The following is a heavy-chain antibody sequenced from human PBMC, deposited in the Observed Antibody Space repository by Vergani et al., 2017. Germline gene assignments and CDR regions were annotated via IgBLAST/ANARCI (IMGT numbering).Heavy chain of an antibody. CDR1: GGSISSYY. Sequence: QVQLQESGPGLVKPSETLSLTCTVSGGSISSYYWSWIRQPPGKGLEWIGYIYYSGSTNYNPSLKGRVTISVDTSKNQVSLKLSSVTAADTAVYYCARDRYSYGYYYYDGMDVWGQGTTVTVSS. D-gene: IGHD5-18*01. J-gene: IGHJ6*02. CDR3: ARDRYSYGYYYYDGMDV. CDR2: IYYSGST. V-gene: IGHV4-59*01.